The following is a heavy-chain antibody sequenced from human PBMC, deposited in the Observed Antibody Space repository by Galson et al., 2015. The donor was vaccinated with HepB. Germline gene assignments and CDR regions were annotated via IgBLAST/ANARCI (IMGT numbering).Heavy chain of an antibody. Sequence: SLRLSCAASGFTFSSYEMNWVRQAPGKGLEWVSYISSSGSTIYYADSVKGRFTISRDNAKNSLYLQMNSLRAEDTAVYYCAREDSTMVPEYYFDYWGQGTLVTVSS. CDR2: ISSSGSTI. D-gene: IGHD3-10*01. J-gene: IGHJ4*02. V-gene: IGHV3-48*03. CDR1: GFTFSSYE. CDR3: AREDSTMVPEYYFDY.